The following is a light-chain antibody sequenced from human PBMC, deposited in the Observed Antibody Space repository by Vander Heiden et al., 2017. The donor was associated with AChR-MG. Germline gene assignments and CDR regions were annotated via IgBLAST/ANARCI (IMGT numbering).Light chain of an antibody. CDR3: QQSDSTPRT. CDR2: AAS. Sequence: DIQVTQSPSSMSASIGDSITITCRASQSISSYLNWYQQKPGKAPKLLIYAASSLQSGVPSRFSGSGSGTDFTLIISSLQPEDFATYYCQQSDSTPRTFGQGTKLEIK. J-gene: IGKJ2*01. V-gene: IGKV1-39*01. CDR1: QSISSY.